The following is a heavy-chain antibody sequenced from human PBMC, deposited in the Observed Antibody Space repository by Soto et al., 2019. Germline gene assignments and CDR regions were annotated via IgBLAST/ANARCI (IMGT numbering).Heavy chain of an antibody. CDR1: GFTLTNYD. CDR3: AGWEGDDSGSFHKYFQN. CDR2: IGADGITV. V-gene: IGHV3-23*01. Sequence: EVQLLESGGGLVQPGGSLSLSCAASGFTLTNYDMTWVRLAPGKGLQWISGIGADGITVYYEDSVKGSFTIARDNAKSNVYLQMNSLRAEDTAVYYCAGWEGDDSGSFHKYFQNWGQGTKVIVAS. J-gene: IGHJ1*01. D-gene: IGHD3-22*01.